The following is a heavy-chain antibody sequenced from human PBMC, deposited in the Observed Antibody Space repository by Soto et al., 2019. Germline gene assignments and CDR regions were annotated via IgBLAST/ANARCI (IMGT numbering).Heavy chain of an antibody. V-gene: IGHV1-69*13. Sequence: SVKFSCKASGGTFSSYAISWVRQAPGQGLEWMGGIIPIFGTANYAQKFQGRVTITADESTSTAYMELSSLRSEDTAVYYCARRDIVVVPAAPYYYYYGMDVWGQGTTGTVSS. D-gene: IGHD2-2*01. CDR2: IIPIFGTA. J-gene: IGHJ6*02. CDR3: ARRDIVVVPAAPYYYYYGMDV. CDR1: GGTFSSYA.